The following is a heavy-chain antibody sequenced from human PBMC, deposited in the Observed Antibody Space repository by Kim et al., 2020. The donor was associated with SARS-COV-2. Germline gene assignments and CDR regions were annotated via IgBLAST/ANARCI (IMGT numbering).Heavy chain of an antibody. Sequence: SVKVSCKASGGTFSSYAISWVRQAPGQGLEWMGGIIPIFGTANYAQKFQGRVTITADESTSTAYMELSSLRSEDTAVYYCANYVPGGSYGMDVWGQGTTVTVSS. V-gene: IGHV1-69*13. CDR2: IIPIFGTA. D-gene: IGHD2-8*02. CDR1: GGTFSSYA. J-gene: IGHJ6*02. CDR3: ANYVPGGSYGMDV.